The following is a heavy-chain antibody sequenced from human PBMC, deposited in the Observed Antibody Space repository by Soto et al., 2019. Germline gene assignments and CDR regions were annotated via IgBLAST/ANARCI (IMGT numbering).Heavy chain of an antibody. Sequence: TLSLTCAVSGGSMSSGGYSWSWIRQPPGKGLEWIGYIYHSGSNYYNPSLKSRVTISVDRSKNQFSLKLRSVTAADTAVYYCARGGGGYSAGYFDYWGQGTLVTVSS. D-gene: IGHD3-22*01. V-gene: IGHV4-30-2*01. CDR3: ARGGGGYSAGYFDY. CDR1: GGSMSSGGYS. CDR2: IYHSGSN. J-gene: IGHJ4*02.